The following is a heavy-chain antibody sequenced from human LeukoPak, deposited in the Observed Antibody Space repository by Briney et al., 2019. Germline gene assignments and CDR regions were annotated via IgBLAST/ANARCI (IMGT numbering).Heavy chain of an antibody. V-gene: IGHV3-30*02. J-gene: IGHJ4*02. CDR2: IRYDGSNK. CDR3: ARGSTVTFPFDY. CDR1: GFTFSSYG. Sequence: QPGGSLRLSCAASGFTFSSYGMHWVRHAPGKGLEWVAFIRYDGSNKYYADSVKGRFTISRDNSKNTLYLQMNSLRAEDTAVYYCARGSTVTFPFDYWGQGTLVTVSS. D-gene: IGHD4-17*01.